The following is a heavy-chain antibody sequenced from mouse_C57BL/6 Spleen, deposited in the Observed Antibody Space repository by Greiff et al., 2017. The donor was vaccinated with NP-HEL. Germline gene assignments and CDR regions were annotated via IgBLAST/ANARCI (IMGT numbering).Heavy chain of an antibody. D-gene: IGHD2-2*01. CDR2: ISYDGSN. CDR1: GYSITSGYY. J-gene: IGHJ3*01. CDR3: ASGGVKAFAY. Sequence: DVQLQESGPGLVKPSQSLSLTCSVTGYSITSGYYWNWIRQFPGNKLEWMGYISYDGSNNYNPSLKNRISITRDTSKNQFFLKLNSVTTEDTATYYCASGGVKAFAYWGQGTLVTVSA. V-gene: IGHV3-6*01.